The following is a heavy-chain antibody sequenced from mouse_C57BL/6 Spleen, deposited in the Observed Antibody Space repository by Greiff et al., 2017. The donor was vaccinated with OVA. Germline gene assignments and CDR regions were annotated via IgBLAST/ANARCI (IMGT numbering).Heavy chain of an antibody. J-gene: IGHJ1*03. CDR1: GYSITSGYY. V-gene: IGHV3-6*01. CDR3: ATYSNYEGWYFDV. Sequence: ESGPGLVKPSQSLSLTCSVTGYSITSGYYWNWIRQFPGNKLEWMGYISYDGSNNYNQSLKNRIPITRDTSKNQLFLKLNPVTTEDTATYYCATYSNYEGWYFDVWGTGTTVTVSS. CDR2: ISYDGSN. D-gene: IGHD2-5*01.